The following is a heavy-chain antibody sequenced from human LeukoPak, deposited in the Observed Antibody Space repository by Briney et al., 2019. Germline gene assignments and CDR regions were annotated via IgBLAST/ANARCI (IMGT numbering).Heavy chain of an antibody. Sequence: PGGSLRLSCAASGFTFSNFWMNWVRQTPGKGPEWVTKIKQDGSEKYYVDSVKWRFTISRDNAKNSVYLQMNSLRAEDTAVYFCARDWYCSGGSCCNDYWGQGTLVTVSS. CDR1: GFTFSNFW. J-gene: IGHJ4*02. CDR3: ARDWYCSGGSCCNDY. V-gene: IGHV3-7*01. D-gene: IGHD2-15*01. CDR2: IKQDGSEK.